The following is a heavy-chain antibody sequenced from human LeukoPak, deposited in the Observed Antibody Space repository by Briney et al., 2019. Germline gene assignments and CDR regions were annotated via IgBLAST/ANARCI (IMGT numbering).Heavy chain of an antibody. V-gene: IGHV4-34*01. CDR2: INHSGST. CDR3: ARWALTPRLHGHDAFDI. J-gene: IGHJ3*02. Sequence: PSETLSLTCAVYGGSFSGYYWSWIRQPPGKGLEWIGEINHSGSTNYNPSLKSRVTISVDTSKNQFSLKLSSVTAADTAVYYCARWALTPRLHGHDAFDIWGQGTMVTVSS. D-gene: IGHD1-14*01. CDR1: GGSFSGYY.